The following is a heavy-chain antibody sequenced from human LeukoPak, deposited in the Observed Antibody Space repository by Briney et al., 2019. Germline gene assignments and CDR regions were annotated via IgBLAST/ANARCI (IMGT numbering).Heavy chain of an antibody. J-gene: IGHJ6*02. Sequence: GGSLRLSCAASGFTLSSFWMHWVRQAPGKGLEWVSSISSSSSYIYYADSVKGRFTISRDNAKNSLSLQLNSLRDEDTAVYFCAKVIRGGYGMDVWGQGTTVTVSS. CDR3: AKVIRGGYGMDV. CDR1: GFTLSSFW. CDR2: ISSSSSYI. D-gene: IGHD3-10*01. V-gene: IGHV3-21*01.